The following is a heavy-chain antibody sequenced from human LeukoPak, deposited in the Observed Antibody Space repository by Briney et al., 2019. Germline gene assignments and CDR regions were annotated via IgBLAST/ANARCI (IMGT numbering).Heavy chain of an antibody. CDR2: MHSVGTT. D-gene: IGHD1-26*01. V-gene: IGHV3-53*01. Sequence: GGSLRLSCAASGFTVNTNYMSWVRQAPGKGLEWVSIMHSVGTTYYADSVKGRLTFSRDNSKNTLYLQMNNLRAEDTAVYYCARDGSSGRGYYYYYGMDVWGEGTTVTVSS. CDR1: GFTVNTNY. J-gene: IGHJ6*04. CDR3: ARDGSSGRGYYYYYGMDV.